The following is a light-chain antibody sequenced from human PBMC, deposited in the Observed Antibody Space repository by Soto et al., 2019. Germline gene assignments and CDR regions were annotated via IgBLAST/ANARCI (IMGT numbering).Light chain of an antibody. J-gene: IGLJ1*01. Sequence: QSALTQPASVSGSPGQSITISCTGTSSDVGGYNYVSWYQQHPGKAPKLMIYDVSNRPSGVSNRFSGSKSGNTASLTISGLKAEDEADYYGSSYTSSSTLYVFGTGTKLTVL. CDR2: DVS. CDR1: SSDVGGYNY. CDR3: SSYTSSSTLYV. V-gene: IGLV2-14*01.